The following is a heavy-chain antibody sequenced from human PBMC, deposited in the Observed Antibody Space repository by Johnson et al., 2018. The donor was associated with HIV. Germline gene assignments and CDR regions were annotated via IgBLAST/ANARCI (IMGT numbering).Heavy chain of an antibody. CDR3: ARASGEDSSTSCYLGPAAFDAFDI. CDR1: GFTFSVYG. CDR2: IKYDGSET. Sequence: QVYLVESGGGVVQPGGSLRLSCGASGFTFSVYGMHWVRQSPGKGLDWVAVIKYDGSETMYADSVKGRFSMSRDNSKNTLHLQMNSLRAEDTAVYYCARASGEDSSTSCYLGPAAFDAFDIWGQGTMVTVSS. D-gene: IGHD2-2*01. J-gene: IGHJ3*02. V-gene: IGHV3-33*01.